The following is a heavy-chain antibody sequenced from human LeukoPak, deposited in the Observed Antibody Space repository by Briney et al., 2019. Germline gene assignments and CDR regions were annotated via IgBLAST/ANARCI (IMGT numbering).Heavy chain of an antibody. CDR3: ARSVAEIRTSCSACAEYFHH. CDR2: INPNSGGI. D-gene: IGHD2-2*01. CDR1: GYTFTDYY. J-gene: IGHJ1*01. V-gene: IGHV1-2*02. Sequence: ASVKVSCKASGYTFTDYYMHWVRQAPGRGLEWMGWINPNSGGIKYAQRFQGRVTMTRDTSITTAYMELSGLRSDDTAVYYCARSVAEIRTSCSACAEYFHHWGQGTLIIVPS.